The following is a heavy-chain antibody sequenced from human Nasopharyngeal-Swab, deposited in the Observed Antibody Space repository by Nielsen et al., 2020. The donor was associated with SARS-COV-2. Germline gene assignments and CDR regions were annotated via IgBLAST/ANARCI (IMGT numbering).Heavy chain of an antibody. CDR3: AHMAGYFDY. CDR2: IYWDGDK. J-gene: IGHJ4*02. D-gene: IGHD2-2*03. Sequence: SGPTLVKPTHTFTLTCTFSGFSLSTSGVGVGWIRQPPGKALEWLALIYWDGDKRYSPYLKSRLTITKDTTKKQVVLTMTNMDPVDTATYYCAHMAGYFDYWGQGTLVTVSS. CDR1: GFSLSTSGVG. V-gene: IGHV2-5*02.